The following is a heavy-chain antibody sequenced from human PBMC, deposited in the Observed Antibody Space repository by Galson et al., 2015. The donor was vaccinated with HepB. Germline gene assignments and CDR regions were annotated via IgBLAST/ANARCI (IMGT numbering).Heavy chain of an antibody. CDR1: GFTFSSYG. V-gene: IGHV3-33*01. J-gene: IGHJ4*02. Sequence: SLRLSCAASGFTFSSYGMHWVRQAPGKGLEWVAVIWYDGSNKYYADSVKGRFTISRDNSKNTLYLQMNSLRAEDTAVYYCARCFGDVTVTEYYFDYWGQGTLVTVSS. CDR3: ARCFGDVTVTEYYFDY. CDR2: IWYDGSNK. D-gene: IGHD3-10*01.